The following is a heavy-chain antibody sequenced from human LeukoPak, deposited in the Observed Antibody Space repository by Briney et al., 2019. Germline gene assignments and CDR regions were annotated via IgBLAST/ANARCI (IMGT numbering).Heavy chain of an antibody. J-gene: IGHJ4*02. V-gene: IGHV1-18*01. CDR2: ISAYNGNT. Sequence: ASVKVSCKASGYSFTSYGISWVRQAPGQGLECMGWISAYNGNTNYAQKFQGRVTMTTDTSTTTAYLELKSLMSDDTAVYYCARMGLVVTHPLDFWGQGTLVTVSS. D-gene: IGHD2-15*01. CDR3: ARMGLVVTHPLDF. CDR1: GYSFTSYG.